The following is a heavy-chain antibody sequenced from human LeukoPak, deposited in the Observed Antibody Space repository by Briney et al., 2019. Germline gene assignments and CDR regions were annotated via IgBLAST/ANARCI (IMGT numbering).Heavy chain of an antibody. CDR3: ARESIIVVSIDY. CDR1: GGSISSGSYY. CDR2: IYTSGST. D-gene: IGHD2-15*01. Sequence: SETLSLTCTVSGGSISSGSYYWSWIRQPAGKGLEWIGRIYTSGSTNYNPSLKSRVTISVDTSKNQFSLKLSSVTAADTAVYYCARESIIVVSIDYWGQGTLVTVSS. J-gene: IGHJ4*02. V-gene: IGHV4-61*02.